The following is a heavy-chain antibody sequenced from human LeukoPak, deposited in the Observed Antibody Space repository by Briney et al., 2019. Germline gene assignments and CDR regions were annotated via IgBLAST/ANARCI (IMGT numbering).Heavy chain of an antibody. CDR2: ITSGSSYI. CDR3: ARDRLAIVGATTQGYFDL. V-gene: IGHV3-21*01. J-gene: IGHJ2*01. Sequence: GGSLRLSCAASGFTFSSAWMTWVRQAPGKGLEWVSSITSGSSYIYYADSVKGRFTISRDNAKNSLYLQMNSLRVEDTAVYYCARDRLAIVGATTQGYFDLWGRGTLVTVSS. CDR1: GFTFSSAW. D-gene: IGHD1-26*01.